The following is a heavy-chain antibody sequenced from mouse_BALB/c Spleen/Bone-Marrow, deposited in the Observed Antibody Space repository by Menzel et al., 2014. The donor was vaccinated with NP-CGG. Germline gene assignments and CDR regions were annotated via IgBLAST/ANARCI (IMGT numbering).Heavy chain of an antibody. CDR2: IRNKANGYTT. CDR1: GFTFTDYY. Sequence: EVQVVESGGGLVQPGGSLTLSCATSGFTFTDYYMNWVRQPPGKALEWLGFIRNKANGYTTEYSASVKSRFTISRDNSQNILYLQMNTLRADDSATYYCARDKGRVFFDYWGQGTTLTVSS. J-gene: IGHJ2*01. CDR3: ARDKGRVFFDY. V-gene: IGHV7-3*02.